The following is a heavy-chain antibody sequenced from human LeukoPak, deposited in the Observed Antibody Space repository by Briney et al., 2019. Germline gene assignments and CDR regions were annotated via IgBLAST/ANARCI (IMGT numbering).Heavy chain of an antibody. CDR2: IYTSGST. CDR1: GGSISSYY. V-gene: IGHV4-4*07. Sequence: SETLSLTCTVSGGSISSYYWSWIRQPAGKGLEWIGRIYTSGSTNYNPSLKSRVTMSVDTSKNQFSLKLSSVTAADTAVYYCAREEREEQLVRGFDYWGQGTLVTVSP. D-gene: IGHD6-13*01. J-gene: IGHJ4*02. CDR3: AREEREEQLVRGFDY.